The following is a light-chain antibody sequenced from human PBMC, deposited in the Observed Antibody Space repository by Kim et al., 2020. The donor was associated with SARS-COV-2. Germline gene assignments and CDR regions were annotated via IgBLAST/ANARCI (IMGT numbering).Light chain of an antibody. CDR1: QDISNY. J-gene: IGKJ2*01. Sequence: ASVGDRVTLTCQASQDISNYLNWYQQEPGQAPKLLIYDASNLVTGVPSRFSGSGSGTDFTFTISSLQPEDIATYFCQQYGTLPPYTFGQGTKLEI. V-gene: IGKV1-33*01. CDR2: DAS. CDR3: QQYGTLPPYT.